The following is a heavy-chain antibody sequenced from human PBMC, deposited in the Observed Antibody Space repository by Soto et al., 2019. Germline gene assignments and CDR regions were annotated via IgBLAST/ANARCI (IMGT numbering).Heavy chain of an antibody. D-gene: IGHD3-10*01. J-gene: IGHJ3*02. Sequence: PSETLSLTCTVSGGSISDHYYMWIRQSPGKGLEYIGYIYNGGRTDYNPSLKSRVIISVDTSKNQFSLKLTSVTAADTALYYCARADFYGSGNYYTDIWGQGTMVTVSS. CDR1: GGSISDHY. V-gene: IGHV4-59*11. CDR3: ARADFYGSGNYYTDI. CDR2: IYNGGRT.